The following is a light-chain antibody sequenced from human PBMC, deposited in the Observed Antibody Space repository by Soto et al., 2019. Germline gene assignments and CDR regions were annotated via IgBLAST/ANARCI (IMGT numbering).Light chain of an antibody. J-gene: IGLJ2*01. V-gene: IGLV2-14*01. CDR2: DVS. CDR3: SSYTRSSTLV. Sequence: QSVLTQPASVSGSPGQSITISCTGTSSDVGGYNYVSWYQQHPGKAPKLMIYDVSNRPSGVSNRFSGSKSGNTASPTISGLQAEDEADYYCSSYTRSSTLVFGGGTKLTVL. CDR1: SSDVGGYNY.